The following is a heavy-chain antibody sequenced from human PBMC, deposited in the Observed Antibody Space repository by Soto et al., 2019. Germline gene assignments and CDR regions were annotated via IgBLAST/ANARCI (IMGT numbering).Heavy chain of an antibody. D-gene: IGHD6-13*01. V-gene: IGHV1-18*01. CDR2: ISAYNGNI. Sequence: QVQLMQPGGEVKKPGASVKVSCKASAYTFTNYGITWVRQAPGQGLGWMGWISAYNGNINYAQKFRGRVTMTTDTPASSAYLEVRSLGSDATAVSYGARSGSSLNLREFDSWGQGTLVTVSS. J-gene: IGHJ4*02. CDR3: ARSGSSLNLREFDS. CDR1: AYTFTNYG.